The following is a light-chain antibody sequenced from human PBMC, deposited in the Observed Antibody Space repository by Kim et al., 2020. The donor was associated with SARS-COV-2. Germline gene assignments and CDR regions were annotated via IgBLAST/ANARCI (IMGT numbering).Light chain of an antibody. CDR2: EDN. CDR1: RGSVAANN. V-gene: IGLV6-57*03. J-gene: IGLJ2*01. Sequence: KTVTISCTRSRGSVAANNVQWYQQRPRSAPTNVIYEDNRRPSGIPNRFSGSIRSSSNSASTTISGLRTEDEADYYCQSYDSNNHVVFGGGTQLTVL. CDR3: QSYDSNNHVV.